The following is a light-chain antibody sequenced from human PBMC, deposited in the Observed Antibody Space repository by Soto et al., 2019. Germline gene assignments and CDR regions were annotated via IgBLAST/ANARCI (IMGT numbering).Light chain of an antibody. CDR3: QKYDSAPLS. CDR1: QDISRY. V-gene: IGKV1-27*01. Sequence: DIQMTQSPSSLSASVGDRVTVTCRASQDISRYLAWYQQKPGQVPELLIYAASTLHSGVSSRFSGSGSGTHFTLTITSLQPEDVATYYCQKYDSAPLSCGGGTKVDIK. CDR2: AAS. J-gene: IGKJ4*01.